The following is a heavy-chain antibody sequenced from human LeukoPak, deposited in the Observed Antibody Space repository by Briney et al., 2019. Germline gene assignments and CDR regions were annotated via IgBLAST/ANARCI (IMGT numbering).Heavy chain of an antibody. V-gene: IGHV1-69*04. CDR3: ARGGGSKAAALRY. CDR2: IIPILGIA. Sequence: SVKVSCKASGGTFSSYAISWVRQAPGQGLEWMGRIIPILGIANYAQKFQGRVTITADKSTSTAYMELSSLRSEDTAVYYCARGGGSKAAALRYWGQGTLVTVSS. CDR1: GGTFSSYA. D-gene: IGHD6-13*01. J-gene: IGHJ4*02.